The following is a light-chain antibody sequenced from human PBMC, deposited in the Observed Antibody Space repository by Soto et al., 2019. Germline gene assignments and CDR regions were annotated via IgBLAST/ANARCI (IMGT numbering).Light chain of an antibody. Sequence: QAVVTQPPSASGTPGQRVTISCSGSSSNIGSNTVNWYQQLPGTAPKLLIYSNNQRPSGVPDRFSGSKSGTSASLAISGLQSGDEADYYCAAWDDSLNGRWVFGGGTKVTVL. CDR1: SSNIGSNT. J-gene: IGLJ3*02. V-gene: IGLV1-44*01. CDR2: SNN. CDR3: AAWDDSLNGRWV.